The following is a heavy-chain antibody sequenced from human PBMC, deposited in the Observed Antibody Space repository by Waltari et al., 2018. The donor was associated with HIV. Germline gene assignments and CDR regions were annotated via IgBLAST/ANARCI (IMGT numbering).Heavy chain of an antibody. Sequence: VQLVQSGAELKKPGASVKVSCKTSGYSFTSHFVHWVRQDPGHGLEWMGVINTGGGGTRYAQRFEGRVTMTKDTSTSTVYMELSRLQSEDTARYYCVRSPDYEIFGGYPNWFDPWGQGTLVTVSS. J-gene: IGHJ5*02. CDR3: VRSPDYEIFGGYPNWFDP. CDR1: GYSFTSHF. CDR2: INTGGGGT. D-gene: IGHD3-9*01. V-gene: IGHV1-46*01.